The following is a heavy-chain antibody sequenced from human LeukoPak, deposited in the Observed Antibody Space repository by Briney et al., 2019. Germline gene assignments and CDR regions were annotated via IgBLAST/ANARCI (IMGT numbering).Heavy chain of an antibody. CDR3: ARVAGGDWYYFDF. CDR2: INLNSGGT. J-gene: IGHJ4*02. V-gene: IGHV1-2*02. D-gene: IGHD2-21*02. CDR1: VYTFTAYY. Sequence: ASVKVSCKASVYTFTAYYMHWGRQAPGQGLEWMGWINLNSGGTNYAQTFQGRVTMTRDTSISAAYMELSRLGSDDTAVYYCARVAGGDWYYFDFWGQGTLVTVSS.